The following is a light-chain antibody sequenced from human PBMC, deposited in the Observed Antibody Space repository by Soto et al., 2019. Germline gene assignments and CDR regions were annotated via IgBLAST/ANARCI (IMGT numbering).Light chain of an antibody. CDR3: QQYGSSPLT. CDR1: QRVTNSY. Sequence: EIVLTQSPGTLYLSPGERVTLSCRASQRVTNSYLAWYKQKPGQAPRLLIYGASSRATGIPDRFSGGGSGTDFTLTISTLEPEDFAVYNCQQYGSSPLTFGQGTKVEI. V-gene: IGKV3-20*01. J-gene: IGKJ1*01. CDR2: GAS.